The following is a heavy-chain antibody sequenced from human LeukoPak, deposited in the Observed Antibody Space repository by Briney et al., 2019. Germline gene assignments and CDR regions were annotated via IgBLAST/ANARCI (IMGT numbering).Heavy chain of an antibody. CDR1: GYTFTGYY. D-gene: IGHD3-22*01. CDR2: INPNSGGT. CDR3: ARGRYYPYYFDY. V-gene: IGHV1-2*06. Sequence: GASVKVSCTASGYTFTGYYMHWVRQAPGQGLEWMGRINPNSGGTNYPQKFQGRVTMTRDTSISTAYMELSRLRSDDTAVYYCARGRYYPYYFDYWGQGTLVTVSS. J-gene: IGHJ4*02.